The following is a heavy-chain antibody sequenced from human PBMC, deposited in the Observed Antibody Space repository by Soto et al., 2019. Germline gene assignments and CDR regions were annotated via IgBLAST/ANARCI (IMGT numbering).Heavy chain of an antibody. CDR3: ARSIAVAGTAEFDY. CDR1: GFTFSSFT. V-gene: IGHV3-30-3*01. D-gene: IGHD6-19*01. Sequence: QVQLVESGGGVVQPGRSLRLSCAASGFTFSSFTMHWVRQAPGKGLEWVALISYDAGNNKYYADSVKGRFSISRDNSMNTLYLQLNSLRAEDTAVYYCARSIAVAGTAEFDYWGQGTLVTVSS. J-gene: IGHJ4*02. CDR2: ISYDAGNNK.